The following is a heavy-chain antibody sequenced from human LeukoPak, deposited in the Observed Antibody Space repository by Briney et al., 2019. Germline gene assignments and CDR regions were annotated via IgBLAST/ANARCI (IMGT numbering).Heavy chain of an antibody. CDR1: GFTFSSYE. J-gene: IGHJ4*02. CDR3: ARVYYDFWSGYRQSDY. CDR2: ISSSGSTI. Sequence: GGSLRLSCAASGFTFSSYEMNWVRQAPGKGLEWVSYISSSGSTIYYADSVKGRFTISRDNAKNSLYLQMNSLRAEDTAVYYCARVYYDFWSGYRQSDYWGQGTLVTVSS. D-gene: IGHD3-3*01. V-gene: IGHV3-48*03.